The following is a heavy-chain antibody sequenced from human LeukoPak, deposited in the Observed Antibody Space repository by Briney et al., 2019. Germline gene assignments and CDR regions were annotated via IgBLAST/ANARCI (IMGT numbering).Heavy chain of an antibody. Sequence: SEPLSLTCTVSVGSISNYYWSWMPQPPGKGLEWIAHIYYSGNTNHNPSLKSRVTISVDTSKNQFSLKVTSVTAADTAIYYCARWNEGLDYWGQGTLVTVSS. D-gene: IGHD1-1*01. V-gene: IGHV4-59*01. CDR1: VGSISNYY. CDR2: IYYSGNT. CDR3: ARWNEGLDY. J-gene: IGHJ4*02.